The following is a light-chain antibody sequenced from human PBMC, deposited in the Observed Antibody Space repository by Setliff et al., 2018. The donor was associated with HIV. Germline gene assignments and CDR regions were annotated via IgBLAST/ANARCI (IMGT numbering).Light chain of an antibody. Sequence: QSALSQPRSVSGSPGQSVTISCTGTSSDVGGYNYVSWYQQHPGKAPKLMIYDVSKRPSGVPDRFSGSKSGNTASLTISGLQAEDEADYYCGSCTSTSPCAFGTGTKVTVL. CDR2: DVS. V-gene: IGLV2-11*01. CDR3: GSCTSTSPCA. CDR1: SSDVGGYNY. J-gene: IGLJ1*01.